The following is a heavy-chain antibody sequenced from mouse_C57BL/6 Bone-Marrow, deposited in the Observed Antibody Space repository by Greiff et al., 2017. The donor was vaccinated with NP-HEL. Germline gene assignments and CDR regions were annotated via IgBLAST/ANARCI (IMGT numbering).Heavy chain of an antibody. J-gene: IGHJ3*01. CDR2: INSDGGST. D-gene: IGHD2-12*01. CDR1: EYDFPSHD. V-gene: IGHV5-2*01. Sequence: EVQGVESGGGLVQPGESLKLSCESNEYDFPSHDMSWVRQTPAKRLELVAAINSDGGSTYYPDTMERRFSISRDNTKKTLYLHMSSLRTEETAVYYCARDDGLAYWGQGTLVTVSA. CDR3: ARDDGLAY.